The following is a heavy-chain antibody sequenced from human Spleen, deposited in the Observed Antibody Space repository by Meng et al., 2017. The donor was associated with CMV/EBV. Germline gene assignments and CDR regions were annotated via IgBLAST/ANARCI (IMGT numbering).Heavy chain of an antibody. CDR2: INHSGST. CDR1: GGSFSGYY. V-gene: IGHV4-34*01. D-gene: IGHD6-6*01. CDR3: ARVEYSSSPPGYLDY. J-gene: IGHJ4*02. Sequence: GSLRLSCAVYGGSFSGYYWSWIRQPPGKGLEWIGEINHSGSTNYNPSLKSRVTISVDTSKNQFSLKLSSVTAADTAVYYCARVEYSSSPPGYLDYWGQGTLVTVSS.